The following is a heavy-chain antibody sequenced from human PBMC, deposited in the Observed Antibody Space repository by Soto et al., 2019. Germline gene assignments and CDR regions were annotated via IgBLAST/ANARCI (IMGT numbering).Heavy chain of an antibody. Sequence: LRLSCEAAVFTFRSYGMHWVRQAPGKGLEWVAVIWYDGSNKYYADSVKGRFTISRDNSKNTLYLQMNSLRAEDTAVYYCARASRGYSLTDAFDIWGQGTMVTVSS. CDR2: IWYDGSNK. CDR3: ARASRGYSLTDAFDI. V-gene: IGHV3-33*01. D-gene: IGHD5-12*01. CDR1: VFTFRSYG. J-gene: IGHJ3*02.